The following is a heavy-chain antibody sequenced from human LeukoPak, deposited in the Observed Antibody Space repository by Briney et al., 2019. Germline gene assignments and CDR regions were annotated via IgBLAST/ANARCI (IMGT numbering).Heavy chain of an antibody. D-gene: IGHD2-21*02. V-gene: IGHV3-23*01. CDR1: GFTFSDSA. Sequence: GGSLRLSCTDSGFTFSDSAMNWVRQALGKGLEWVSCLSDTGTSTYYADSVKGRFTISRDHSKSTLYLQMNRLRVDDTAVYYCAKASQGDCYSPFDSWGQGTRVTVSS. J-gene: IGHJ4*02. CDR3: AKASQGDCYSPFDS. CDR2: LSDTGTST.